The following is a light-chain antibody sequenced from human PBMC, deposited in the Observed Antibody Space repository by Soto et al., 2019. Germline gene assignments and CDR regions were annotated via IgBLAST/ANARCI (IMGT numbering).Light chain of an antibody. CDR3: QQYRDWPPT. CDR2: GAT. J-gene: IGKJ1*01. Sequence: EIVVTQSPATLSVSPGERVTLSCRASQSLASALAWYQQKPGQVPRPLIYGATARAPGVPASFSGSGSATEFTLTISSLQSEDVAVYYCQQYRDWPPTFGQGTKVDIK. CDR1: QSLASA. V-gene: IGKV3-15*01.